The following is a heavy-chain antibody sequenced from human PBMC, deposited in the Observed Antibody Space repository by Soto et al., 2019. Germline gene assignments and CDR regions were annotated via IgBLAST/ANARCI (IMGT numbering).Heavy chain of an antibody. Sequence: EVQLVESGGGLVQPGGSLRLSCAASGFTVSSNYMSWVRQAPGKGLAWVSVIYSGGSTYYADSVKGRFTISRDNSKNTLYLQMNSLRAEDTAVYYCARSRNDYGDYWWFDPWCQGTLVTVSS. J-gene: IGHJ5*02. CDR2: IYSGGST. D-gene: IGHD4-17*01. V-gene: IGHV3-66*01. CDR1: GFTVSSNY. CDR3: ARSRNDYGDYWWFDP.